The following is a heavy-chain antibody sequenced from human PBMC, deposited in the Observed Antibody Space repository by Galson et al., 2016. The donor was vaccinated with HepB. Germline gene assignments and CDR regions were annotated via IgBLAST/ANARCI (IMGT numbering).Heavy chain of an antibody. J-gene: IGHJ5*02. V-gene: IGHV1-2*02. CDR2: VDPYGGGT. CDR3: ARGVNYGDYLGHWFDP. CDR1: GYTFTDDY. D-gene: IGHD4-17*01. Sequence: SVKVSCKASGYTFTDDYIHWVRQAPGQGLEWLGWVDPYGGGTTFAQKFRGRVTMTRDTTLSTVYMELSILKSADTAVYYCARGVNYGDYLGHWFDPWGQGTLVTVSS.